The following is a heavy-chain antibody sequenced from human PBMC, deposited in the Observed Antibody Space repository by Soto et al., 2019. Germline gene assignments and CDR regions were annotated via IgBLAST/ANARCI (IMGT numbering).Heavy chain of an antibody. Sequence: PSETLSLTCTVSGGSISSYYWSWIRQPPGKGLEWIGYIYYSGSTNYNPSLKSRVTISVDTSKNQFSLKLSSVTAADTAVYYCARASRRDGYNWWGQGTLVTVSS. V-gene: IGHV4-59*01. CDR3: ARASRRDGYNW. CDR1: GGSISSYY. CDR2: IYYSGST. D-gene: IGHD5-12*01. J-gene: IGHJ4*02.